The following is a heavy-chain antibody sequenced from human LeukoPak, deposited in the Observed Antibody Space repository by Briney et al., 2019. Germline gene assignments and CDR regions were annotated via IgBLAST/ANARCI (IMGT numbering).Heavy chain of an antibody. J-gene: IGHJ2*01. D-gene: IGHD4-17*01. CDR2: INHSGNT. Sequence: SETLSLTCTVYGGSFSDFHWSWIRLPPGKGLEWIGEINHSGNTNYNPSLRSRVTISIDTSKNQFSLKLSSVTAADTAVYYCARGKVTRDWYFDLWGRGTLVTVSS. CDR1: GGSFSDFH. V-gene: IGHV4-34*01. CDR3: ARGKVTRDWYFDL.